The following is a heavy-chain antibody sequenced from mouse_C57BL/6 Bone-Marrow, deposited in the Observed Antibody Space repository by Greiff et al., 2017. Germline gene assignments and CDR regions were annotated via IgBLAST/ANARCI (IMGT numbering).Heavy chain of an antibody. CDR3: ARYSNSWFAY. CDR2: IHPNSGST. CDR1: GYTFTSYW. D-gene: IGHD2-5*01. Sequence: QVQLQQPGAELVKPGASVKLSCKASGYTFTSYWMHWVKQRPGQGLEWIGMIHPNSGSTNYNEKFKSKATLTVDKSSSTAYMLLSSLTSEDSAVYYCARYSNSWFAYWGQGTLVTVSA. V-gene: IGHV1-64*01. J-gene: IGHJ3*01.